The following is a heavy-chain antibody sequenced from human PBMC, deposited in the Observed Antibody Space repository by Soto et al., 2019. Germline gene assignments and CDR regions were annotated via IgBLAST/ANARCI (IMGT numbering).Heavy chain of an antibody. CDR3: ARDQNKGITIFGVVNAYDY. V-gene: IGHV1-46*01. Sequence: ASVKVSCKASGYTFTSYYMHWVRQAPGQGLEWMGIINPSGGSTSYAQKFQGRVTMTRDTSTSTVYMELSSLRSEDTAVYYCARDQNKGITIFGVVNAYDYWGQGTLVTV. D-gene: IGHD3-3*01. J-gene: IGHJ4*02. CDR1: GYTFTSYY. CDR2: INPSGGST.